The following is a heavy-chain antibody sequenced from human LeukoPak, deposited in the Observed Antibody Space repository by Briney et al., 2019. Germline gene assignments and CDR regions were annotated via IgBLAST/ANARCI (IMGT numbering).Heavy chain of an antibody. CDR2: IDWSGEKT. CDR1: GFMFDDYG. D-gene: IGHD1-7*01. V-gene: IGHV3-20*04. J-gene: IGHJ5*02. Sequence: GGSLRLSCEVSGFMFDDYGLSWVRQVPGTGLEWVSGIDWSGEKTYYSDSVKGRFTISRDNAQKSLYLQMNSLKVEDSALYYCAREVTGGLELFNWFDPWGQGTLVIVSS. CDR3: AREVTGGLELFNWFDP.